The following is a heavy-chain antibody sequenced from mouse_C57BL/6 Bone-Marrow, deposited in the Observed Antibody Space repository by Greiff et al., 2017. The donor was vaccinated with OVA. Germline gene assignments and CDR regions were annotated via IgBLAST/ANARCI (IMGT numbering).Heavy chain of an antibody. V-gene: IGHV5-4*03. J-gene: IGHJ1*03. CDR1: GFTFSSYA. CDR2: ISDGGSYT. CDR3: ARNYYGSPDWYVDV. D-gene: IGHD1-1*01. Sequence: EVNVVESGGGLVKPGGSLKLSCAASGFTFSSYAMSWVRQTPEKRLEWVATISDGGSYTYYPDNVKGRFTISRDNAKNNLYLQMSHLKSEDTAMYYCARNYYGSPDWYVDVWGTGTTVTVSS.